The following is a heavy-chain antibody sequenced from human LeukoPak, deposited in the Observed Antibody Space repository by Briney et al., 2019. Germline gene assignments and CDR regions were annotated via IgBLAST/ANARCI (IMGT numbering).Heavy chain of an antibody. CDR2: LYSGGTT. D-gene: IGHD3-10*01. J-gene: IGHJ4*02. CDR1: GFTVSSKY. CDR3: ARYGSGTNYWGRNFDR. V-gene: IGHV3-66*01. Sequence: PGGSLRLSCVASGFTVSSKYMSWVRQAPGKGLEWVSVLYSGGTTDYADSVKGRFTISRDNSKNTVYLQMNSLRAEDTAVYYCARYGSGTNYWGRNFDRWGQGTLVTVSS.